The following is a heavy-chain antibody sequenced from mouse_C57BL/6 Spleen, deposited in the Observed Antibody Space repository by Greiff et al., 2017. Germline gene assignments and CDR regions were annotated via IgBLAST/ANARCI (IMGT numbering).Heavy chain of an antibody. Sequence: EVKLQESGAELVRPGASVKLSCTASGFNIKDDYMHWVKQRPEQGLEWIGWIDPENGDTEYASKFQGKATITADTSSNTAYLQLSSLTSEDTAVYYCTRDYDEYAMDYWGQGTSVTVSS. CDR1: GFNIKDDY. J-gene: IGHJ4*01. V-gene: IGHV14-4*01. CDR2: IDPENGDT. D-gene: IGHD2-4*01. CDR3: TRDYDEYAMDY.